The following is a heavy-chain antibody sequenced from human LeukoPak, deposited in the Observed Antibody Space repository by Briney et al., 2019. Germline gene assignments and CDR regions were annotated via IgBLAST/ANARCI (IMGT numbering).Heavy chain of an antibody. D-gene: IGHD2-21*01. CDR3: ARLVGMFTVFDI. J-gene: IGHJ3*02. Sequence: PGGSLRLSCVASGFTFSRYWMAWVRQAPGKGLEWVASIKQDGSEKSRVDSVKGRFTVSRDNAKNSLYLQMNSLTAEDTAVYYCARLVGMFTVFDIWGQGTMVTVS. CDR2: IKQDGSEK. CDR1: GFTFSRYW. V-gene: IGHV3-7*04.